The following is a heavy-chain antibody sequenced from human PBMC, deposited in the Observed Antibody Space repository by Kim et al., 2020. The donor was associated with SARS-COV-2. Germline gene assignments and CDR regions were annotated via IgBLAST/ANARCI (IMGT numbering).Heavy chain of an antibody. Sequence: GESLKISCKASGYSFPSHFIGWVRQMPGKGLEWMAMIYPDDSDTRYRYSPSFEGQVTISADTSISTAFLQWSSLKASDTAMYYCARAYYGSAASFDYWAQGTLVTVSS. D-gene: IGHD3-10*01. J-gene: IGHJ4*02. CDR1: GYSFPSHF. CDR2: IYPDDSDTRY. V-gene: IGHV5-51*01. CDR3: ARAYYGSAASFDY.